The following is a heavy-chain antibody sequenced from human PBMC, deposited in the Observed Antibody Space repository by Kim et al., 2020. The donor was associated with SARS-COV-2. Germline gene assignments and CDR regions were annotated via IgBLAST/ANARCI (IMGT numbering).Heavy chain of an antibody. D-gene: IGHD7-27*01. Sequence: GGSLRLSCAASGFAFSYYVMSWVRQAPGKGLEWVSGIYSGDSSTYYADPVRGRFTISRDNSKNMLFLHMNSLRVDDTAVYYCTKGWGAFWGQGTLVTVSS. J-gene: IGHJ4*02. V-gene: IGHV3-23*03. CDR1: GFAFSYYV. CDR3: TKGWGAF. CDR2: IYSGDSST.